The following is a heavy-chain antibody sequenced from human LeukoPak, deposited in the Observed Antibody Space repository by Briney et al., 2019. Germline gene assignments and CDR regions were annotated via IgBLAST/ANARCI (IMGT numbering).Heavy chain of an antibody. CDR2: LYSDGNT. Sequence: SGGSLRLSCAASGFTVITNDMTWVRQAPGKGLEWVSVLYSDGNTKYADSVQGRFTISRDNSKNTLYLEMNSLSHDDTAVYYCARGVEPLAANTLAYWGQATLVTVSS. CDR3: ARGVEPLAANTLAY. CDR1: GFTVITND. D-gene: IGHD1-14*01. V-gene: IGHV3-53*01. J-gene: IGHJ4*02.